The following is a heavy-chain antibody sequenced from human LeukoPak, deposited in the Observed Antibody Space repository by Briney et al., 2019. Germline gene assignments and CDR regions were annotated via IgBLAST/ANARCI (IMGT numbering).Heavy chain of an antibody. CDR1: GGSISSSSYY. J-gene: IGHJ3*02. CDR3: ARGRATEDAFDI. V-gene: IGHV4-39*07. Sequence: SETLSLTCTVSGGSISSSSYYWGWIRQPPGKGLEWIGSIYYSGSTYYNPSLKSRVTISVDTSKNQFSLKLSSVTAADTAVYYCARGRATEDAFDIWGQGTMVTVSS. CDR2: IYYSGST. D-gene: IGHD5-12*01.